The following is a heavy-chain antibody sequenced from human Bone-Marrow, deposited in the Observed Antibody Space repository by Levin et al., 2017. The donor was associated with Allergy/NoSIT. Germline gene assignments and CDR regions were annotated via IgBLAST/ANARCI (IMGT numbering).Heavy chain of an antibody. J-gene: IGHJ6*04. CDR3: AKDHGGAVSGNGMGFSYYYGMDA. CDR2: ISYDGSKK. CDR1: GFTFSSYA. D-gene: IGHD6-19*01. V-gene: IGHV3-30*18. Sequence: QSGGSLRLSCTGSGFTFSSYAMYWVRQAPGKGLEWVATISYDGSKKHYADSVKGRLTVSRDYSKSTVYLRMNRLRPEDTATYYCAKDHGGAVSGNGMGFSYYYGMDAWGEGTTVTVSS.